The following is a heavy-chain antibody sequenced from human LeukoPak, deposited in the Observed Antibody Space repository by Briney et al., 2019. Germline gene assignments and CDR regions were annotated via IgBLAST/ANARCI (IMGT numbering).Heavy chain of an antibody. CDR1: GLSYSGYY. CDR3: ASGVVVPAANNYYYMDV. Sequence: SDTLPHTRAVYGLSYSGYYWSWIRQPPGKGVEWIGEINHSGSTNYNPSLKSRVTISVDTSKNQFSLKLSSVTAADTAVYYCASGVVVPAANNYYYMDVWGKGTTVTVSS. D-gene: IGHD2-2*01. J-gene: IGHJ6*03. CDR2: INHSGST. V-gene: IGHV4-34*01.